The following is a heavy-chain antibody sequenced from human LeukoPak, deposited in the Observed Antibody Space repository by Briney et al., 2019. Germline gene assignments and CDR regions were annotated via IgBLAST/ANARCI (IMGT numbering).Heavy chain of an antibody. CDR1: GGSITNSAYN. J-gene: IGHJ4*02. V-gene: IGHV4-30-2*01. D-gene: IGHD5-12*01. CDR2: IYHSGST. Sequence: PSETLSLTCTVSGGSITNSAYNWSWLRQPPGKGLEWIGYIYHSGSTSYNPSLKSRVTLSVDTSKNQFSLKLSSVTAADTAVYYCARGGVATFDCWGQGTLVTVSS. CDR3: ARGGVATFDC.